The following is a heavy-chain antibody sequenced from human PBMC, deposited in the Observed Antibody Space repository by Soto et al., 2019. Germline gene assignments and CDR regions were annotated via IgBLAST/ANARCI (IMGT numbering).Heavy chain of an antibody. CDR3: TRRYNWNDNHFDP. CDR1: GASIIVHSYY. J-gene: IGHJ5*02. V-gene: IGHV4-39*01. D-gene: IGHD1-20*01. Sequence: PSETLSLTCTFSGASIIVHSYYWTWIRQPPGKGLEWIGSSYYSGTTYFNPSLKSRATISVDTSKNQFSLRLTSVTAADTAIYYCTRRYNWNDNHFDPWGPGALVTVSS. CDR2: SYYSGTT.